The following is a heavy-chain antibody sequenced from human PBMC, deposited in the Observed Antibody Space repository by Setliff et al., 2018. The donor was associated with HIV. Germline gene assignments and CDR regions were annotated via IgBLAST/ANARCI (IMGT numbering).Heavy chain of an antibody. J-gene: IGHJ4*02. CDR2: VYPGDSDT. CDR1: RYSFTTYW. Sequence: GESLKISCKGSRYSFTTYWIAWVRQMPGKGLEWMGIVYPGDSDTRYSPSFQGQVTISADTSISTAYLHWSSLKASDTAVYYCATVDPNYGDYATYWGQGSLVTVS. V-gene: IGHV5-51*01. CDR3: ATVDPNYGDYATY. D-gene: IGHD4-17*01.